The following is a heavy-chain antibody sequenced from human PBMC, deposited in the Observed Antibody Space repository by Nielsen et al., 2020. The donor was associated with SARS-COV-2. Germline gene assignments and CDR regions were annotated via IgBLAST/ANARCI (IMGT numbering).Heavy chain of an antibody. Sequence: SETLSLTCTVSGGSVSSGSYYWSWIRQPPGKGLEWIGYIYYSGSTNYNPSLKSRVTISVDTSKNQFSLKLSSVTAADTAVYYCARYSGYGYYYYGMDVWGQGTTVTVSS. CDR3: ARYSGYGYYYYGMDV. CDR2: IYYSGST. D-gene: IGHD5-12*01. J-gene: IGHJ6*02. CDR1: GGSVSSGSYY. V-gene: IGHV4-61*01.